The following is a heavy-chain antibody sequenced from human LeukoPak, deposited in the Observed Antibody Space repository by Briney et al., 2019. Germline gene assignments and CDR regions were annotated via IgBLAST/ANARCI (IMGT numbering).Heavy chain of an antibody. J-gene: IGHJ3*02. D-gene: IGHD2-2*01. Sequence: PSETLSLTCAVYGGSFSGYYWSWIRQPPRKGLEWIGEINHSGSTNYNPSLKSRVAISVDTSKNQFSLKLSSVTAADTAVYYCARGLEGSSRRYDAFDIWGQGTMVTVSS. V-gene: IGHV4-34*01. CDR3: ARGLEGSSRRYDAFDI. CDR2: INHSGST. CDR1: GGSFSGYY.